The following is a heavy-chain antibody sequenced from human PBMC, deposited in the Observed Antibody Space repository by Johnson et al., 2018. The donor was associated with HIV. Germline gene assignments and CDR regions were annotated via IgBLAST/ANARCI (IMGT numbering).Heavy chain of an antibody. D-gene: IGHD3/OR15-3a*01. J-gene: IGHJ3*02. CDR1: QFTLSSYY. CDR2: VNPNGGGT. V-gene: IGHV3-25*03. CDR3: ASNPRWTYDGFDI. Sequence: VQLVESGGGLAKPAWSPRLSCAASQFTLSSYYMNCVRQAPGNGLELVGQVNPNGGGTYLIDSGEDRFNISRDNAKNSLYLQMNSLRAEDTAVYYCASNPRWTYDGFDIWGQGTMVTVSS.